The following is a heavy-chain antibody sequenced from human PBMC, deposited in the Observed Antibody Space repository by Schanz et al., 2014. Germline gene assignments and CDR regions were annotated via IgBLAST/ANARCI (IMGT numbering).Heavy chain of an antibody. CDR1: GYTFRSYY. D-gene: IGHD3-3*01. V-gene: IGHV1-46*01. J-gene: IGHJ5*02. CDR3: ARGNTIFGVVILGWLDP. Sequence: QVQLVQSGAEVKKPGASVKVSCKASGYTFRSYYMHWVRQAPGQGLEWMGVINLSTTYSQKFQGRVTMTRDTSTSTVYMELSSLRSEDTAIYYCARGNTIFGVVILGWLDPWGQGTLVTVSS. CDR2: INLST.